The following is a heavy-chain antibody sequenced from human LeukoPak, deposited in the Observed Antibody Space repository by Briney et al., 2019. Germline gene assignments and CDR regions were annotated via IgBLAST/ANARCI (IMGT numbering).Heavy chain of an antibody. CDR2: MYYRGNT. Sequence: KPSETLSLTCTVSGGSISSGNYYWGWIRQPPGKGLEWIGSMYYRGNTYYNPSLMSRVTMSLDTSKNHLSLKLSSVTAADTAVYYCARATPGIAAAGNWYFDLWGRGTLVTVSS. CDR1: GGSISSGNYY. CDR3: ARATPGIAAAGNWYFDL. V-gene: IGHV4-39*07. D-gene: IGHD6-13*01. J-gene: IGHJ2*01.